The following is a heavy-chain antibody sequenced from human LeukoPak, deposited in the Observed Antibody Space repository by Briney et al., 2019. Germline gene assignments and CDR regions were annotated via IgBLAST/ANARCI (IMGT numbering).Heavy chain of an antibody. Sequence: SQTLSLTCTVSGGSISSGGYYWSWLRQHPGKGLEWIGYIYYSGSTYYNPSLKSRVTMSVDTSKNQFSLKLSSVTAADTAVYYCARGTTVEFFDYWGQGTLVTVSS. D-gene: IGHD4-23*01. CDR2: IYYSGST. CDR3: ARGTTVEFFDY. J-gene: IGHJ4*02. V-gene: IGHV4-31*03. CDR1: GGSISSGGYY.